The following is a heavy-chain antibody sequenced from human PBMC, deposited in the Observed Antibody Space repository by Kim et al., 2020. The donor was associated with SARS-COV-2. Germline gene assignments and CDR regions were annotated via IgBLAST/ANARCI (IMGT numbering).Heavy chain of an antibody. V-gene: IGHV1-24*01. CDR2: FDPEGGET. CDR1: LYTFTDFY. CDR3: AAFIGVVPAAQSGWFVA. Sequence: SFNISLYTFTDFYMHWVRQAPGQGLEWMGGFDPEGGETIYAQKFQGRVTMTEDTSIDTAYMELNSLISEDTAVYYCAAFIGVVPAAQSGWFVAWG. J-gene: IGHJ5*01. D-gene: IGHD2-2*01.